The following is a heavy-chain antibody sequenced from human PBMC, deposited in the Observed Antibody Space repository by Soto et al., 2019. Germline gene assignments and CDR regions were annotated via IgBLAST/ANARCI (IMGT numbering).Heavy chain of an antibody. V-gene: IGHV4-34*01. CDR1: GGSFSGNY. CDR2: INHSGST. D-gene: IGHD2-8*02. J-gene: IGHJ4*02. Sequence: QVQLQQWGAGLLKPSETLSLTCAVYGGSFSGNYWTWIRQPPGTELEWIGEINHSGSTNYNPSLKSRVTISVDTSKNQFSLKLTSVTAADTAVYYCARDKITGLFDYWGQGTLVTVSS. CDR3: ARDKITGLFDY.